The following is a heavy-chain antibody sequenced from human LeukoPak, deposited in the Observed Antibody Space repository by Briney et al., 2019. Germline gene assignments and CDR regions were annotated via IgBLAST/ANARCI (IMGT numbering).Heavy chain of an antibody. CDR3: ARVRDTMVRGVIHYYYYGTDV. D-gene: IGHD3-10*01. Sequence: SVKVSCKASGGTFSSYAISWVRQAPGQGLEWMGGIIPIFGTANYAQKFQGRVTITADESTSTAYMELSSLRSEDTAVYYCARVRDTMVRGVIHYYYYGTDVWGKGTTVTVSS. J-gene: IGHJ6*04. CDR1: GGTFSSYA. V-gene: IGHV1-69*01. CDR2: IIPIFGTA.